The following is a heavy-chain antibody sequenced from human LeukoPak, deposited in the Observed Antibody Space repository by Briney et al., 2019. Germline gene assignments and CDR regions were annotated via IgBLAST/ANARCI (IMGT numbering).Heavy chain of an antibody. J-gene: IGHJ4*02. V-gene: IGHV4-59*11. CDR2: IYNSGST. D-gene: IGHD3-10*01. CDR1: GASISRHH. Sequence: SSETLSLTCTVSGASISRHHWSWIRQSPGKGLEWIGYIYNSGSTNHNPSLKSRVTISVDTSKNQFSLKLNSVTAGDTAVYYCAREHPHFGELWNDYWGQGTPVTVSS. CDR3: AREHPHFGELWNDY.